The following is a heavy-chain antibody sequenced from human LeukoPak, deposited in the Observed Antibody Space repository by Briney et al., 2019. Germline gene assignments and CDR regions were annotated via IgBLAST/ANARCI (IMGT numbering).Heavy chain of an antibody. Sequence: PGGSLRLSCATSGFTFSSYAMHWVRQAPGKGLEWVAVISYDGSNKYYADSVKGRFTISRDNSKNTLYLQMNSLRAEDTAVYYCARAQPPLIHSHDAFDIWGQGTMVTVSS. D-gene: IGHD3-16*01. J-gene: IGHJ3*02. CDR2: ISYDGSNK. V-gene: IGHV3-30-3*01. CDR1: GFTFSSYA. CDR3: ARAQPPLIHSHDAFDI.